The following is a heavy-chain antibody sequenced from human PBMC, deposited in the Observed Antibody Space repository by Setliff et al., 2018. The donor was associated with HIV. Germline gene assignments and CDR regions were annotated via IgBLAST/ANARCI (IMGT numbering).Heavy chain of an antibody. V-gene: IGHV1-18*01. J-gene: IGHJ6*03. CDR3: AREGLWFGDRGYYMDV. CDR1: GYTFTSSG. CDR2: IGTYNGDT. D-gene: IGHD3-10*01. Sequence: ASVKVSCKASGYTFTSSGITWVRQAPGQGLEWMGWIGTYNGDTNYAQKFQGRVTMTTDTLTSTAYMELRSLISDDTAVYYCAREGLWFGDRGYYMDVWGTGTAVTVSS.